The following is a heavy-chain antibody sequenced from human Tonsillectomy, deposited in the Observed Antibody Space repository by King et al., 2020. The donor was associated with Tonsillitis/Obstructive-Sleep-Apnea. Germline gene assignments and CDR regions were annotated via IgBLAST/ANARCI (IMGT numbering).Heavy chain of an antibody. CDR1: GGTFSSYA. CDR2: IIPILGIA. CDR3: ATPCSGGSCSYYYYYMYV. D-gene: IGHD2-15*01. V-gene: IGHV1-69*04. J-gene: IGHJ6*03. Sequence: QLVQSGAEVKKPGSSVKVSCKASGGTFSSYAISWVRQAPGQGLEWMGRIIPILGIANYAQKFQGRVTITADKSTSTAYMELSSLRSEDTAVYYCATPCSGGSCSYYYYYMYVWGKGTTVTVSS.